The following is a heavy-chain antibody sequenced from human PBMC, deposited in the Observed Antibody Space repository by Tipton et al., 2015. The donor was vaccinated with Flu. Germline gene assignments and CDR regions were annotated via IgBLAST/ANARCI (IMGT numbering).Heavy chain of an antibody. Sequence: TLSLTCTVSSGSIRSTNYFCAWIRQPPGKRLELIGSIYPSGTTYYNPSLKSRVTISVDTSKSQFSLMLRSVTAADTAIYHCARLSFYDVDLKNFYFEDWGQGTLVTVSS. V-gene: IGHV4-39*01. CDR3: ARLSFYDVDLKNFYFED. D-gene: IGHD3-10*02. CDR2: IYPSGTT. J-gene: IGHJ4*02. CDR1: SGSIRSTNYF.